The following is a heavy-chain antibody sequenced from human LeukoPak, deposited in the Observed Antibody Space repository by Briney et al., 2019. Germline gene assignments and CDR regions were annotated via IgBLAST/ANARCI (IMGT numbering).Heavy chain of an antibody. J-gene: IGHJ3*02. V-gene: IGHV1-69*13. CDR1: GGTFSSYV. CDR3: ARGSIVGAKTLGFGAFDI. Sequence: SVKVSCKASGGTFSSYVISWVRQAPGQGLEWMGGIIPIFGTANYAQKFQGRVTITADESTSTVYMELSSLRSEDTAVYYCARGSIVGAKTLGFGAFDIWGQGTMVTVSS. D-gene: IGHD1-26*01. CDR2: IIPIFGTA.